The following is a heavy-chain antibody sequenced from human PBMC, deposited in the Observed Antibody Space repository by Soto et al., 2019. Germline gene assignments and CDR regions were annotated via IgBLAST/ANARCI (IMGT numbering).Heavy chain of an antibody. D-gene: IGHD2-15*01. CDR3: ARDLFCSGGSCYVNY. J-gene: IGHJ4*02. V-gene: IGHV1-69*04. Sequence: GASVKVSCKASGGTFSSYTISWVRQAPGQGLEWMGRIIPILGIANYAQKFQGRVTITADKSTSTAYMELSSLRSEDTAVYYCARDLFCSGGSCYVNYWGQGNLVTVS. CDR1: GGTFSSYT. CDR2: IIPILGIA.